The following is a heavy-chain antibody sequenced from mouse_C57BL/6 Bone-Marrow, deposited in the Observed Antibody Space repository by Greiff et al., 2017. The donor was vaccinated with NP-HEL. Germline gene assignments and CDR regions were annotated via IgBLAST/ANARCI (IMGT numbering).Heavy chain of an antibody. J-gene: IGHJ2*01. CDR1: GYSFTSYY. V-gene: IGHV1-66*01. CDR2: IYPGSGNT. Sequence: VQLQQSGPELVKPGASVKISCKASGYSFTSYYIHWVKQRPGQGLEWIGWIYPGSGNTKYNEKFKGKATLTADTSSSPAYMQLSSLTSEDSAVYYCARRSGNPYYFDYWGQGTTLTVSS. D-gene: IGHD1-3*01. CDR3: ARRSGNPYYFDY.